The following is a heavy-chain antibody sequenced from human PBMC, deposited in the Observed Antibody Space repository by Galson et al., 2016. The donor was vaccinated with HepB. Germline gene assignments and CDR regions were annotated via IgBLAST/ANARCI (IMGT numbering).Heavy chain of an antibody. CDR1: GYTFINYN. CDR3: ARGGWDRTNDF. J-gene: IGHJ4*02. Sequence: SVTVSCKASGYTFINYNMYWVRQAPGQRLEWMGWINIGDDNTKYSQKFQGRVTITRDSSASTAYMELSSLRSQDTAVYYCARGGWDRTNDFWGQGTLVTVSS. CDR2: INIGDDNT. V-gene: IGHV1-3*04. D-gene: IGHD1-1*01.